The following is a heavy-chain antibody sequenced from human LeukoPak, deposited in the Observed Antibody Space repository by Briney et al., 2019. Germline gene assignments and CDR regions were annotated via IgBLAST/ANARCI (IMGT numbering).Heavy chain of an antibody. D-gene: IGHD2-2*01. V-gene: IGHV3-48*01. CDR3: ARRLSAANSYYGMDV. CDR1: GFTFSSYS. J-gene: IGHJ6*02. Sequence: GGSLRLSCAASGFTFSSYSMNWVRQAPGKGLEWVSYISSSSSTIYYADSVKGRFTISRDNAKNSLYLQMNSLRAEDTAVYYCARRLSAANSYYGMDVWGQGTTVTVSS. CDR2: ISSSSSTI.